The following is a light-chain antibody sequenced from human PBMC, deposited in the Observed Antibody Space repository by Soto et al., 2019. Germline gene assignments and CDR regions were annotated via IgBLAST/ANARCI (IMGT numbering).Light chain of an antibody. J-gene: IGKJ4*01. CDR1: QSVSSN. CDR3: QQYNNWPLT. V-gene: IGKV3-15*01. CDR2: DAS. Sequence: EVVMTQSPATLSVSPGERVTLSCRASQSVSSNLAWYQQKPGQAPRLLSYDASTRATGIPARFSGSGSGTEFTLTISSLQSEDFAVYYCQQYNNWPLTFGGGTKVEIK.